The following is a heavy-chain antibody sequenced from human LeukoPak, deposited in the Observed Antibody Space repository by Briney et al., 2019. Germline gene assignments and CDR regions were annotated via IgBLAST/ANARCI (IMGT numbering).Heavy chain of an antibody. D-gene: IGHD2-2*01. CDR2: IYYSGST. V-gene: IGHV4-39*01. J-gene: IGHJ6*03. Sequence: SETLSLTCTVSGVSISSSSYYWGWIRQPPGRGLEWIGSIYYSGSTYYNPSLTSRVTISVDTSKSQFSLKLTSVTAADTAVYYCARPRCSSTSCYDYYYYYMDVWGKGTTVTVSS. CDR3: ARPRCSSTSCYDYYYYYMDV. CDR1: GVSISSSSYY.